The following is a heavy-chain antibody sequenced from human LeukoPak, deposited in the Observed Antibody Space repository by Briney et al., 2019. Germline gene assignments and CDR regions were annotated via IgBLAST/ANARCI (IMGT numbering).Heavy chain of an antibody. V-gene: IGHV1-8*01. J-gene: IGHJ4*02. CDR2: MNPNSGNT. Sequence: ASVKVSCKASGYTFTSYDINWVRQATGQGLEWMGWMNPNSGNTGYAQKFQGRVTMTRDTSTSTVYMELSSLRSEDTAVYYCARDTLPWGGGEFDYWGQGTLVTVSS. CDR1: GYTFTSYD. CDR3: ARDTLPWGGGEFDY. D-gene: IGHD2-21*01.